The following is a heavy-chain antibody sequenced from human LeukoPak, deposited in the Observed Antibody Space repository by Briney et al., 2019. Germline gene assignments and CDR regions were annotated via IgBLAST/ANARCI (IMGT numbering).Heavy chain of an antibody. CDR2: ISGSGGST. V-gene: IGHV3-23*01. CDR3: ARSGYS. Sequence: GGSLRLSCAASGFTFRSYGMSWVRQAPGKGLEWVSVISGSGGSTYYADSVKGRFTISRDNAKNSLYLQMNSLRAEDTAVYYCARSGYSWGQGTLVTVSS. CDR1: GFTFRSYG. D-gene: IGHD3-22*01. J-gene: IGHJ4*02.